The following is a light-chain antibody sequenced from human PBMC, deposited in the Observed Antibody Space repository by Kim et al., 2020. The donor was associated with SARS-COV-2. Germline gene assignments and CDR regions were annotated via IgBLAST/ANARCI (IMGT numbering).Light chain of an antibody. Sequence: SLGERATLSCRASQSISSDLAWYQQKPGQTPRLLIYGASTRATGIPDRFSGSGSGTDFTLTISRLEPEDFAVYYCQQYGSSLMYSFGQGTKLEI. CDR2: GAS. J-gene: IGKJ2*03. CDR1: QSISSD. V-gene: IGKV3-20*01. CDR3: QQYGSSLMYS.